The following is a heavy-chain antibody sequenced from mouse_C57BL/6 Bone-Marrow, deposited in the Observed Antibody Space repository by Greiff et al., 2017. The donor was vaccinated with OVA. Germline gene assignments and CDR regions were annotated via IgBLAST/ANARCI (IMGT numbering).Heavy chain of an antibody. CDR1: GYTFTSYW. Sequence: QVQLKQPGAELVRPGSSVKLSCKASGYTFTSYWMDWVKQRPGQGLEWIGNIYPSDSETHYNPKFKDKATLTVDKSTSPAYMQLSSLTSEDSAVYYGARVRPYWYFDVWGTGTTVTVSS. CDR3: ARVRPYWYFDV. CDR2: IYPSDSET. V-gene: IGHV1-61*01. J-gene: IGHJ1*03. D-gene: IGHD3-2*02.